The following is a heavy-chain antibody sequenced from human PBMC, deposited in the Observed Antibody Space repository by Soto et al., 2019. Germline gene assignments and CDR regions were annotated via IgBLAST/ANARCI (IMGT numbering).Heavy chain of an antibody. D-gene: IGHD6-13*01. V-gene: IGHV1-18*01. CDR3: ARVGVGLAAPRVWPY. CDR1: GYTFTSYG. J-gene: IGHJ4*02. CDR2: INPYNGNT. Sequence: QVPLAQSGAEVKKPGASVKVSCKASGYTFTSYGISWVRQVPGQGLEWMAWINPYNGNTKYAEKFLGRVTVTTDTSTATAYMEVRSLTSDDTAVFYCARVGVGLAAPRVWPYWGQGTPVTVSS.